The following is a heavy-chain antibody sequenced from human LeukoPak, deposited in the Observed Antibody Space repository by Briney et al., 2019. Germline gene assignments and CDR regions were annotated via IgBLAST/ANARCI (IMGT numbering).Heavy chain of an antibody. CDR1: GFTFSSYA. J-gene: IGHJ3*02. V-gene: IGHV3-23*01. CDR2: ISGSGGST. D-gene: IGHD3-22*01. CDR3: AKASHRYYYNSSGYYYPNDAFDI. Sequence: GGSLRLSCAASGFTFSSYAMSWVRQAPGKGLEWVSAISGSGGSTYYADSVKGRFTISRDNSKNTLYLQMNSLRAEDTAVYYCAKASHRYYYNSSGYYYPNDAFDIWGQGTMVTVSS.